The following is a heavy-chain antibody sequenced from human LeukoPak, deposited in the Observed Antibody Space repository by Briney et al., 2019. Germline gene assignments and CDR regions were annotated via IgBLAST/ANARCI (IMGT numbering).Heavy chain of an antibody. J-gene: IGHJ4*02. V-gene: IGHV4-38-2*01. Sequence: PSETLSLTCAVSAYSISSAYYWGWIRQPPGKGLEWIGSIYHSGSTYYNPSLKSRVTISVDTSKNQFSLKLSSVTAADTAVYYCARGAPGYDWLYFDYWGQGTLATVSS. D-gene: IGHD3-9*01. CDR3: ARGAPGYDWLYFDY. CDR2: IYHSGST. CDR1: AYSISSAYY.